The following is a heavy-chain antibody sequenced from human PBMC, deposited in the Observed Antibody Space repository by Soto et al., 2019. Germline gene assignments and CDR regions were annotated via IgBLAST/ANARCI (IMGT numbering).Heavy chain of an antibody. CDR2: ISSDGSHQ. J-gene: IGHJ4*02. Sequence: PGGSLRLSCEASGFTFSVNGMHWVRQAPGKVLEWVSFISSDGSHQYYEDSVKGRFTISRDNSKNTLYLQLNSLRIEDTAVYHCANDPRYNWEYGYLESWGPGTLVTVSS. CDR3: ANDPRYNWEYGYLES. D-gene: IGHD1-20*01. V-gene: IGHV3-30*18. CDR1: GFTFSVNG.